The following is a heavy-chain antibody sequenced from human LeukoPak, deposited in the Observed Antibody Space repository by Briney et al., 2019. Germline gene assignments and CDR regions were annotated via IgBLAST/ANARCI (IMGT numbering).Heavy chain of an antibody. J-gene: IGHJ3*02. V-gene: IGHV3-30*04. CDR3: TSRYCTTTNCYSFDN. CDR1: GFSFSDYA. Sequence: GGSLRLSCTASGFSFSDYAMHWVRQAPGKGLEWVAILSYDGKNIEYADSVKGRFTISRDNAKNSLYLQMNSLRVEDTAVYYCTSRYCTTTNCYSFDNWGHGTLVTVSS. D-gene: IGHD2-2*01. CDR2: LSYDGKNI.